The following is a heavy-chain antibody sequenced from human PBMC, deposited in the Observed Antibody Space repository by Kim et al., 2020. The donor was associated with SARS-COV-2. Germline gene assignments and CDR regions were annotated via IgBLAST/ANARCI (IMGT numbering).Heavy chain of an antibody. V-gene: IGHV4-61*03. D-gene: IGHD1-26*01. CDR3: ARLLGATDYFDS. J-gene: IGHJ4*02. CDR2: T. Sequence: TNYSPSLRSRVTISVETSKKFFSLDLRSVTAADTAVYYCARLLGATDYFDSWGQGTLVTVSS.